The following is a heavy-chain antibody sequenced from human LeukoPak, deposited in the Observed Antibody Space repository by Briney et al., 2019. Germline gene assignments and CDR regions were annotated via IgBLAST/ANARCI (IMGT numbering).Heavy chain of an antibody. J-gene: IGHJ5*02. CDR1: GGSIDSSSHY. D-gene: IGHD4/OR15-4a*01. Sequence: ETLSLTCTVSGGSIDSSSHYWGWIRQPPGKGLEWISYIKGDSDTIHYADSVKGRFTISRDNAKNSLSLQMTSLRAEDTAVYYCVRGQGAHDNWFDPWGQGTLVTVAS. V-gene: IGHV3-48*01. CDR3: VRGQGAHDNWFDP. CDR2: IKGDSDTI.